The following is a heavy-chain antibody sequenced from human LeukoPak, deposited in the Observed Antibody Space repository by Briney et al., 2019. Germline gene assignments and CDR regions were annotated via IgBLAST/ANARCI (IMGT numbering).Heavy chain of an antibody. J-gene: IGHJ6*02. CDR2: ISSSTSTI. D-gene: IGHD2-2*01. CDR3: ATPEIVVVPAAAYGMDV. CDR1: GFTFSSYS. V-gene: IGHV3-48*04. Sequence: GGSLRLSCAASGFTFSSYSMNWVRQAPGKGLEWVSYISSSTSTIYYADSVKGRFTISRDNAKNSLYLQMNSLRAEDTAVYYCATPEIVVVPAAAYGMDVWGQGTTVTVSS.